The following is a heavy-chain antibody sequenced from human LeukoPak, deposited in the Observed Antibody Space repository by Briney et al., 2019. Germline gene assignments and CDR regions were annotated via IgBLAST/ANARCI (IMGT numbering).Heavy chain of an antibody. D-gene: IGHD6-13*01. CDR3: ARVAAAGNNYDY. J-gene: IGHJ4*02. CDR2: INPNSGGT. V-gene: IGHV1-2*02. Sequence: ASVKVSCKASGYTFTGYYMHWVRQAPGQGLEWMGWINPNSGGTTYAQKFQGRVTMTRDTSISTAYMELSRLRSDDTAVYYCARVAAAGNNYDYWGQGTLVTVSS. CDR1: GYTFTGYY.